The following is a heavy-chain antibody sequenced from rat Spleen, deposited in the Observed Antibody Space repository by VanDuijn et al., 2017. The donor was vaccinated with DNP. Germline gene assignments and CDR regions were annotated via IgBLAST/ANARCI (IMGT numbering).Heavy chain of an antibody. V-gene: IGHV5-22*01. J-gene: IGHJ2*01. CDR2: ISYDGGSI. CDR3: ARHVLPLRVWDY. CDR1: GFTFSDYY. Sequence: EVQLVESGGGLVQPGRSLKLSCAASGFTFSDYYMAWVRQAPTKGLEWVAYISYDGGSIDYGDSVKGRFTISRDNAKNTLYLQMNSLRSEDTATYYCARHVLPLRVWDYWGQGVMVTVSS. D-gene: IGHD1-4*01.